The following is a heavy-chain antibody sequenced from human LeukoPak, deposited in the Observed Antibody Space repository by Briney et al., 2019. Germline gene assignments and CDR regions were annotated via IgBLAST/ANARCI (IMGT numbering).Heavy chain of an antibody. D-gene: IGHD1-14*01. V-gene: IGHV3-7*01. Sequence: GSLRLSCVASGFSFSRYWMSWVRQAPGKGLEWVADIKEDGSEQYYADSLKGRFTISRDNVKNSLYLHINSLRAEDTAVYYCARDSFETDIDYWGQGTLVTVSS. CDR3: ARDSFETDIDY. CDR2: IKEDGSEQ. CDR1: GFSFSRYW. J-gene: IGHJ4*02.